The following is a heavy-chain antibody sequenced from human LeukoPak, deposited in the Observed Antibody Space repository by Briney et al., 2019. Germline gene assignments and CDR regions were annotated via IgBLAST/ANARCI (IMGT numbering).Heavy chain of an antibody. CDR1: GGTFSSYA. D-gene: IGHD4-23*01. Sequence: SVKVSCKASGGTFSSYAISWVRQAPGQGLEWMGGIIPIFGTANYAQKFQGRVTITADESTSTAYMELSSLRSEDTAVYYCARGRPTYGGNGPWGQGTLVTVSS. V-gene: IGHV1-69*13. CDR3: ARGRPTYGGNGP. CDR2: IIPIFGTA. J-gene: IGHJ5*02.